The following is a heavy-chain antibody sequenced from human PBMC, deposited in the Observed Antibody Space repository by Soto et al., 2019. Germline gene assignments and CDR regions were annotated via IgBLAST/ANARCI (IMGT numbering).Heavy chain of an antibody. Sequence: QAQLVQSGAEVKRPGSSVKVSCKDSGDTFSSYSISWVRQAPGQGLEWMGRIIPMVGTPNYAQKFQGRVTFSADKSTSTADMLLNSLISDDTAVYYCATDGGSTSSSAYNYFMDVWGKGTPVTVSS. V-gene: IGHV1-69*08. J-gene: IGHJ6*03. CDR1: GDTFSSYS. CDR3: ATDGGSTSSSAYNYFMDV. CDR2: IIPMVGTP. D-gene: IGHD3-16*01.